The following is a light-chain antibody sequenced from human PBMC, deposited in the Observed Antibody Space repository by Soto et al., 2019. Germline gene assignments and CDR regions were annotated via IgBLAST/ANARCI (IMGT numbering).Light chain of an antibody. CDR3: LQYSSYRT. CDR1: QRISNW. Sequence: DIQMTQSPSTLSASVGDRVTITCRASQRISNWLAWYQQKPGKAPKLLIYKASNLESGVPSRFSGGASGTEFPLTISSLQPDDFATSYCLQYSSYRTFGQGTKVEI. CDR2: KAS. V-gene: IGKV1-5*03. J-gene: IGKJ1*01.